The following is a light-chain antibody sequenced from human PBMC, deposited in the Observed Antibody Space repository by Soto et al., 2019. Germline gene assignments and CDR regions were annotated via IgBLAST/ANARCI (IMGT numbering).Light chain of an antibody. J-gene: IGLJ1*01. CDR1: SSGIRDYNY. CDR3: SSKSPDF. V-gene: IGLV2-14*01. Sequence: QSVLTQPASVPGSPGQSITISCTGTSSGIRDYNYVSWYQQLPGNAPKLIMYEVSNRPSGISNRFSGSKSGNTASLTISGLQAEDDADYYCSSKSPDFFGTGTKVTV. CDR2: EVS.